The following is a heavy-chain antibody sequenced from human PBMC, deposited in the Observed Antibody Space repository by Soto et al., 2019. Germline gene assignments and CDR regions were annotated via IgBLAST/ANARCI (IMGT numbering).Heavy chain of an antibody. V-gene: IGHV1-2*06. CDR3: ARDGNFAFLGYSFAFDF. J-gene: IGHJ4*02. Sequence: QVQLVQSGAEVKKPGASVRVSCEASGYRFTAYYIHWVRQAPGQGLEWMGRLNLDTGGTTYAQKFQGRATMTRDTSISTAYMEVSSLKSDDTAMYYCARDGNFAFLGYSFAFDFWGQGTLVTVSS. D-gene: IGHD5-18*01. CDR1: GYRFTAYY. CDR2: LNLDTGGT.